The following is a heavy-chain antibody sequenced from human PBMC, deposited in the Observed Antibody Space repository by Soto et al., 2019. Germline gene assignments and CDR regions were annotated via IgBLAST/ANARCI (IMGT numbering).Heavy chain of an antibody. CDR1: GGSFSGYF. J-gene: IGHJ6*02. CDR2: ISSGGDNT. V-gene: IGHV3-23*01. Sequence: ETLSLTCVVSGGSFSGYFWTWIRQPPGKGLEWVSTISSGGDNTYSADSVKGRFTISRDNSKNTLYLQMNSLRAEDTAVYYCAKDFDSYSSGRYGMDVWGQGTTVTVSS. D-gene: IGHD6-19*01. CDR3: AKDFDSYSSGRYGMDV.